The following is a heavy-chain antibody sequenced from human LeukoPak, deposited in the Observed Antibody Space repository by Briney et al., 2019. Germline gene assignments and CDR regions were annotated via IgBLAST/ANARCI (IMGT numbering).Heavy chain of an antibody. Sequence: PSETLSLTCAVYGXSFSDYYWSWIRQAPGKGLEWIGEINHSGSTNYNPSLKSRVTISVDTSKNQFSLKLSSVTAADTAVYYCARNYHDSSGYLGYFDYWGQGILVTVSS. J-gene: IGHJ4*02. CDR2: INHSGST. CDR1: GXSFSDYY. CDR3: ARNYHDSSGYLGYFDY. V-gene: IGHV4-34*01. D-gene: IGHD3-22*01.